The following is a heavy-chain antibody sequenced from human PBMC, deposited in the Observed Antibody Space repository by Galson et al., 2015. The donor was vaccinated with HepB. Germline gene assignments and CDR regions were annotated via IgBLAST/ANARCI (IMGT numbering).Heavy chain of an antibody. D-gene: IGHD6-19*01. CDR3: ARTGYSSGRYRDY. CDR2: IYYSGST. J-gene: IGHJ4*02. CDR1: GGSISSYY. Sequence: TLSLTCTVSGGSISSYYWSWIRQPPGKGLEWIGYIYYSGSTNYNPSLKSRVTISVDTSKNQFSLKLSSVTAADTAVYYCARTGYSSGRYRDYWGQGTLVTVSS. V-gene: IGHV4-59*01.